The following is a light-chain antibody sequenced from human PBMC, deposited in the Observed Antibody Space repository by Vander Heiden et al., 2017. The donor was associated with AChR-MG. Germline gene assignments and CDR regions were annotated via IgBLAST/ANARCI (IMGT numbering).Light chain of an antibody. J-gene: IGLJ2*01. V-gene: IGLV2-14*03. CDR1: TSPIGGFKY. CDR2: DVS. CDR3: SSFTTNRV. Sequence: QSALTQPASVSGSLGQSITISCTGATSPIGGFKYASWYQHHPGKAPKLLIYDVSYRPSGISNRFSGSKSGKTASLTISGLQAEDEADYYCSSFTTNRVFGGGTKVTVL.